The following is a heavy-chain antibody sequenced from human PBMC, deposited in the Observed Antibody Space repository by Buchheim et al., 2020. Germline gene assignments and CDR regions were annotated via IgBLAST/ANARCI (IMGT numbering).Heavy chain of an antibody. Sequence: QVQLQESGPGLVKPSQTLSLSCVVSGGSISRGGYYWSWIRQHPGKGLEWIGYTFYSGSTSYNPSLKSRVSISEDTSTNQFSLKLNSVTAADTAVYYCARTVSKWDYYFDYWGQGTL. CDR2: TFYSGST. V-gene: IGHV4-31*11. CDR3: ARTVSKWDYYFDY. J-gene: IGHJ4*02. CDR1: GGSISRGGYY. D-gene: IGHD1-26*01.